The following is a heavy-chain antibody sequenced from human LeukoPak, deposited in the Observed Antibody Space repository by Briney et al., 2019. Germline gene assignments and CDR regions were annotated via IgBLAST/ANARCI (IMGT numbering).Heavy chain of an antibody. CDR3: ARDLAYSRLDY. D-gene: IGHD5-18*01. Sequence: GGSLRLSCAVSGLTFSSSWMDWVRQAPGKGLEWVASINPDGNKKYSADSVKGRFTISRDNAENSLYLQTNSLRVEDTAFYYCARDLAYSRLDYWGQGMLVTVSS. J-gene: IGHJ4*02. CDR2: INPDGNKK. CDR1: GLTFSSSW. V-gene: IGHV3-7*01.